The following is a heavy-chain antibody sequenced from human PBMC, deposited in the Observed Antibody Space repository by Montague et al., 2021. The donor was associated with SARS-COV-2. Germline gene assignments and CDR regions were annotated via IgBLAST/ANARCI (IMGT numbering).Heavy chain of an antibody. J-gene: IGHJ4*02. CDR2: IYYSGST. D-gene: IGHD6-13*01. CDR3: ARGIWYAN. V-gene: IGHV4-59*01. Sequence: SETLSLTCTVAAGSISPYYWNWIRQSPGKGLEWTGDIYYSGSTTYNPSLESRVTISVDTSKNQLSLRLSSVTAADTAVYYCARGIWYANWGQGILVTVSS. CDR1: AGSISPYY.